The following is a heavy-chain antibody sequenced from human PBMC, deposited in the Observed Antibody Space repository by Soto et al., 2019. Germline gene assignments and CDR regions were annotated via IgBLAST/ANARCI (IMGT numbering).Heavy chain of an antibody. CDR2: ISAYNGNT. V-gene: IGHV1-18*04. CDR3: ARVWGITIFGVVTHFDY. CDR1: GYTFTSYG. D-gene: IGHD3-3*01. Sequence: QVPLVQSGAEVKKPGASVKVSCKASGYTFTSYGISWVRQAPGQGLEWMGWISAYNGNTNYAQKLQGRVTMTTDTSTSTDYMELRSLRSDDTAVYYCARVWGITIFGVVTHFDYWGQGTLVTVSS. J-gene: IGHJ4*02.